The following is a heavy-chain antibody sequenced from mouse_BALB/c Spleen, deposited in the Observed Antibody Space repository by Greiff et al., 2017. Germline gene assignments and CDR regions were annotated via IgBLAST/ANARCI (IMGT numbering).Heavy chain of an antibody. CDR1: GFSLTSYG. CDR3: ARDGSPSAMDY. Sequence: VQLQQSGPGLVAPSQSLSITCTASGFSLTSYGVHWVRQPPGQGLEWLGVIWAGGSTNYNSAHMSRLSISKANSKSQVFLKMNSLQTDDTAMYYCARDGSPSAMDYWGQGTSVTVSA. CDR2: IWAGGST. V-gene: IGHV2-9*02. J-gene: IGHJ4*01.